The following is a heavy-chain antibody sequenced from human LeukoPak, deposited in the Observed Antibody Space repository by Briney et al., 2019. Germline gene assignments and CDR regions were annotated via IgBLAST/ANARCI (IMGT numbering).Heavy chain of an antibody. CDR2: IKSKTDGRTT. J-gene: IGHJ4*02. CDR1: GFTFSNAW. V-gene: IGHV3-15*01. CDR3: TTACY. Sequence: GGSLRLSCAASGFTFSNAWMSWVRQAPGKGLEWVGRIKSKTDGRTTDYAAPVKGRFTISRDDSKHTLYLQMTSLKTEDTAVYYCTTACYWGQGTLVTVSS.